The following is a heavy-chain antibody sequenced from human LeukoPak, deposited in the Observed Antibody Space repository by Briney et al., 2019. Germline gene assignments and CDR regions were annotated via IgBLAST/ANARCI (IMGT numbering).Heavy chain of an antibody. CDR3: ARDRDYYDSSGYYPLDY. V-gene: IGHV1-2*02. Sequence: ASVKVSCKASGYTFTGYYIHWVRQAPGQGLEWVGWINPNSGGTNYAQKLQGRVTMTRDTSISTAYMELTRLRSDDTAVYYCARDRDYYDSSGYYPLDYWGQGSLVTVSS. J-gene: IGHJ4*02. CDR2: INPNSGGT. CDR1: GYTFTGYY. D-gene: IGHD3-22*01.